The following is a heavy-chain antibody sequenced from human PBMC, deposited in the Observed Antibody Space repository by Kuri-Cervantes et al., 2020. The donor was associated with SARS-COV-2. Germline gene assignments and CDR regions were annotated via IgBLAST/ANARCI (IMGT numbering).Heavy chain of an antibody. CDR2: INPNSGGT. D-gene: IGHD5-12*01. CDR1: ADTFTGYY. CDR3: AISGYDLAYYYYYYMDG. V-gene: IGHV1-2*02. Sequence: ASAKVSCKASADTFTGYYMNWVRQAPGQGLEWMGWINPNSGGTNYAQKFQGRVTMTRDTSISTAYMELRRLRSDDTAVYYCAISGYDLAYYYYYYMDGGGKGTTVTVSS. J-gene: IGHJ6*03.